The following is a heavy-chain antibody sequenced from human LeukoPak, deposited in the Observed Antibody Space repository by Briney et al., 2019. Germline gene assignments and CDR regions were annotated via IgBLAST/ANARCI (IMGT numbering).Heavy chain of an antibody. V-gene: IGHV4-38-2*02. J-gene: IGHJ4*02. CDR1: GYSISSGYY. D-gene: IGHD6-19*01. CDR3: ARHGIYVGSGWSFDF. Sequence: SETLSLTCTVSGYSISSGYYWGWIRQPPGKGLEWIGSIYYSGNTYYNASLKSQVSISIDTSKNQFSLKLSSVTAADTAVYYCARHGIYVGSGWSFDFWAQGTLVTVSS. CDR2: IYYSGNT.